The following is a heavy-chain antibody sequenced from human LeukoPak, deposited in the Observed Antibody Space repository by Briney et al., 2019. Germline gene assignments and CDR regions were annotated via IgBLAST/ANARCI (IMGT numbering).Heavy chain of an antibody. CDR2: INHSGST. D-gene: IGHD3-16*02. CDR1: GGSISSSDYY. J-gene: IGHJ6*03. CDR3: ARRVSDYVWGSYRYNNYYYYIDV. V-gene: IGHV4-39*07. Sequence: ASETLSLTCTISGGSISSSDYYWGWIRQPPGKGLEWIGEINHSGSTNYNPSLKTRVTISIDTSKNQFSLKLSSVTAADTAVYYCARRVSDYVWGSYRYNNYYYYIDVWGKGTTVTISS.